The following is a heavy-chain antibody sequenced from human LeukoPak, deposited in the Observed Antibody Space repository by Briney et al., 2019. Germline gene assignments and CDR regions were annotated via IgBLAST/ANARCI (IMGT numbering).Heavy chain of an antibody. CDR2: INHSGST. Sequence: PSETLSLTCTVSGGSISNYFWSWIRQPPGKGLEWIGEINHSGSTNYNPSLKSRVTISVDTSKNQFSLKLSSVTAADTAVYYCARFVVVPAAKTYYFDHWGQGTLVTVSS. CDR3: ARFVVVPAAKTYYFDH. V-gene: IGHV4-34*01. CDR1: GGSISNYF. J-gene: IGHJ4*02. D-gene: IGHD2-2*01.